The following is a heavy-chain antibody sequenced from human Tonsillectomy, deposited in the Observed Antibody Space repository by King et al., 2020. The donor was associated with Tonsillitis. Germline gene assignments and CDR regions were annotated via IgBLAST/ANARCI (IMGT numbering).Heavy chain of an antibody. CDR1: AFTFRTYV. CDR2: ISYDGKNK. D-gene: IGHD2-2*02. Sequence: VQLVESGGGVVQPGTSLRLSCEVSAFTFRTYVLDWVRQAPGKGLEWVAVISYDGKNKVYAESVKGRFTISRDNSKNPLFMQLNSLRPEDTAVYYCAVRRDCSDSNCYNAFYIWGQGTMVTVSS. CDR3: AVRRDCSDSNCYNAFYI. J-gene: IGHJ3*02. V-gene: IGHV3-30*04.